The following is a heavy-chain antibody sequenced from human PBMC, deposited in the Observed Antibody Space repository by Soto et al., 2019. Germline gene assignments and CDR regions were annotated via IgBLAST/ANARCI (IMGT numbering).Heavy chain of an antibody. J-gene: IGHJ5*02. Sequence: SVKVSCKASGYTFTSSGISWVRQAPGQGPEWMGWINTYNGSTNYAQNLQGRVTMTTDTSTSTAYMELRSLTSEDTAVYYCARGYIYGRNWFDPWGQGTLVTVSS. V-gene: IGHV1-18*01. CDR2: INTYNGST. D-gene: IGHD5-18*01. CDR3: ARGYIYGRNWFDP. CDR1: GYTFTSSG.